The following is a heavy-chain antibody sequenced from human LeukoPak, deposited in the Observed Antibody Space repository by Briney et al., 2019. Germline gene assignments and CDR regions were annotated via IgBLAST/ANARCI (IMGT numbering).Heavy chain of an antibody. D-gene: IGHD3-22*01. J-gene: IGHJ4*02. Sequence: SQTPSLTCTVSGGSISSGSYYWSWIRQPAGKGLEWIGRIYTSGTTNYNPSLKSRVTVSVDASKKQFSLKLSSVTAADTAVYYCARVGGLNPPNFYDRSGFFDYWGQGTLVTVSS. V-gene: IGHV4-61*02. CDR3: ARVGGLNPPNFYDRSGFFDY. CDR1: GGSISSGSYY. CDR2: IYTSGTT.